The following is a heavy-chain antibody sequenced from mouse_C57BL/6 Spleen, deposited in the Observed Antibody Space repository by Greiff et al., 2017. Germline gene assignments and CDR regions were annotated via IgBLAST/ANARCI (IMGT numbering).Heavy chain of an antibody. D-gene: IGHD2-4*01. CDR1: GYSITSGYY. Sequence: EVKLQESGPGLVKPSQSLSLTCSVTGYSITSGYYWNWIRQFPGNKLEWMGYISYDGSNNYNPSLKNRISITRDTSKNQFFLKLNSVTTEDTATYYCAREGGLRRAFDYWGQGTTLTVSS. J-gene: IGHJ2*01. V-gene: IGHV3-6*01. CDR2: ISYDGSN. CDR3: AREGGLRRAFDY.